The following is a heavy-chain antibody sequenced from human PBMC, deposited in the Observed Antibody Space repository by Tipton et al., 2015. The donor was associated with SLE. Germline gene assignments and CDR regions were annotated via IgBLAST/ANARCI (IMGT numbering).Heavy chain of an antibody. Sequence: VQLVQSGAEVKKPGESLRISCEGSGYSFTTYWIGWVRQMPGKGLEWMGIIYPGDSDTRYSPSFQGQVTISADKPISTAYLQWSSLKASDTAMYCCAISSGSYYGEFDYRGQGPLVAVSS. J-gene: IGHJ4*02. CDR3: AISSGSYYGEFDY. CDR1: GYSFTTYW. V-gene: IGHV5-51*04. CDR2: IYPGDSDT. D-gene: IGHD1-26*01.